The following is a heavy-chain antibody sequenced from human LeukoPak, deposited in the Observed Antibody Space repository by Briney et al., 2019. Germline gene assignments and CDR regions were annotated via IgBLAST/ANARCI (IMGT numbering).Heavy chain of an antibody. CDR2: ISGCGGST. D-gene: IGHD3-3*02. Sequence: GGSRGLSCAASGFTFGSYAMGWFRQAPGRGLEWVSAISGCGGSTYYADSVKGRFTISRDNSKNTLYLQMNSLRAEDTAVYYCAKDLSPFDYWGQGTLVTVSS. V-gene: IGHV3-23*01. J-gene: IGHJ4*02. CDR3: AKDLSPFDY. CDR1: GFTFGSYA.